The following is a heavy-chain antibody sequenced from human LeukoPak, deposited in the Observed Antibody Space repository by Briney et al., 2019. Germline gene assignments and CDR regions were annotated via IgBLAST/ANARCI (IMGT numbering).Heavy chain of an antibody. Sequence: RGSLRLSCVASGFSFSRDSMNWVRQAPGKGLEWISYISYDSMIKYYADSVKGRFTISRDNSKNTLYLQMNSLRAEDSAVYYCAKDYETYYYDSSYDYWGQGTLVTVSS. CDR1: GFSFSRDS. CDR2: ISYDSMIK. D-gene: IGHD3-22*01. CDR3: AKDYETYYYDSSYDY. J-gene: IGHJ4*02. V-gene: IGHV3-48*01.